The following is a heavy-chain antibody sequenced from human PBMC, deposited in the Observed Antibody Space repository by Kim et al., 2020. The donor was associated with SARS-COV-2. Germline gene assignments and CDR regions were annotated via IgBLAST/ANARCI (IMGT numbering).Heavy chain of an antibody. D-gene: IGHD3-10*01. CDR2: IKSKTDGGTT. CDR3: TTAEITMVRGVTPLFDY. Sequence: GGSLRLSCAASGFTFSNAWMSWVRQAPGKGLEWVGRIKSKTDGGTTDYAAPVKGRFTISRDDSKDTLYLQMNSLKTEDTAVYYCTTAEITMVRGVTPLFDYWGQGTLVTVSS. J-gene: IGHJ4*02. V-gene: IGHV3-15*01. CDR1: GFTFSNAW.